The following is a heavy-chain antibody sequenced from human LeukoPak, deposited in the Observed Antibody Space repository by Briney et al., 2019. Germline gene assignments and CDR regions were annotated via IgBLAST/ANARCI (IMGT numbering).Heavy chain of an antibody. CDR1: GFTVSSNH. J-gene: IGHJ4*02. CDR3: ATGGYLSPFDY. V-gene: IGHV3-53*01. D-gene: IGHD2-21*02. CDR2: IYSGGST. Sequence: PGGSLRLSCAASGFTVSSNHMSWVRQAPGKGLEWVSVIYSGGSTYYADSVKGRFTISRDNSKNTLYLQMNSLRAEDTAVYYCATGGYLSPFDYWGQGTLVTVSS.